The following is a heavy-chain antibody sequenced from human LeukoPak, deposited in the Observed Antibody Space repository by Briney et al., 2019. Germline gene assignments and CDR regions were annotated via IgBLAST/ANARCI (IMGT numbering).Heavy chain of an antibody. CDR1: GFTFADYC. CDR3: AKDYYYGSGSYYNFPEFIDY. V-gene: IGHV3-43D*03. J-gene: IGHJ4*02. CDR2: ISSDGGST. D-gene: IGHD3-10*01. Sequence: PGGSLRLSCAASGFTFADYCMHWVRQAPGEGLEWVSLISSDGGSTYYGDSVEGRFTISRDNSKNSVYMQMNSLRAEDTALYYCAKDYYYGSGSYYNFPEFIDYWGQGTLVTVSS.